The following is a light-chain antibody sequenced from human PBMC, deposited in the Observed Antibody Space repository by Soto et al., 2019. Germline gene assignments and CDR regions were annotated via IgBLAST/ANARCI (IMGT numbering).Light chain of an antibody. CDR2: DAS. J-gene: IGKJ1*01. V-gene: IGKV3-11*01. CDR3: QQRSQWPRT. CDR1: QSVTSL. Sequence: EIVLTQSPATLSLSPGERATLSCRASQSVTSLLAWYQQKPGQAPRLLIFDASNRATGIPARFSGSGSGTDFTLTISSLEPEDFAVYYCQQRSQWPRTFGQGTKVEIK.